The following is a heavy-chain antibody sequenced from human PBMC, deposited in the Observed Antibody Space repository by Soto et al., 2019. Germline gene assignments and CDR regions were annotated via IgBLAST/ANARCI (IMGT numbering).Heavy chain of an antibody. CDR1: GFTFRNYA. J-gene: IGHJ4*02. Sequence: GGSLRLSCAASGFTFRNYAMNWVRQAPGKGLEWVSGISSSSGSTYNADSVKGRFTISRDNSKNILYLQMNRLRAEDTAVYYCAKGRTSSGYYPRFANWGQGTLVTVYS. CDR3: AKGRTSSGYYPRFAN. V-gene: IGHV3-23*01. D-gene: IGHD3-22*01. CDR2: ISSSSGST.